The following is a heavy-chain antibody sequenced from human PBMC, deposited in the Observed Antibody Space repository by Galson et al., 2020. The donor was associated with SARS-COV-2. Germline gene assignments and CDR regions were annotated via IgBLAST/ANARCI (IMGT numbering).Heavy chain of an antibody. CDR2: ITHSGST. V-gene: IGHV4-34*01. J-gene: IGHJ1*01. D-gene: IGHD3-22*01. Sequence: SQASETLSLTCAVYGGSFSDYYWSWIRQSPGRGLEWIGEITHSGSTSYNPSLKSRVTISVDTSKNQFSLKMRSVTAADTAVYYCARGTRDITMIVVVRTSVSCDFVHWGQGALVTGSS. CDR1: GGSFSDYY. CDR3: ARGTRDITMIVVVRTSVSCDFVH.